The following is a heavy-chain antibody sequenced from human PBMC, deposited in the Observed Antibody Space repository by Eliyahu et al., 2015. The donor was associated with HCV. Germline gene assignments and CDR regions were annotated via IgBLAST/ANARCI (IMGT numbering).Heavy chain of an antibody. CDR1: XXSISXXGYY. D-gene: IGHD3-22*01. CDR3: ARGSYYYDSSGTFFDY. J-gene: IGHJ4*02. Sequence: QVQLQESGPGLVKPSQXLSLTCTXXXXSISXXGYYWSWIRQHPGKGLEWXGYIYYSGSTYYNPSLKSRVTISVDTSKNQFSLKLSSVTAADTAVYYCARGSYYYDSSGTFFDYWGQGTLVTVSS. V-gene: IGHV4-31*03. CDR2: IYYSGST.